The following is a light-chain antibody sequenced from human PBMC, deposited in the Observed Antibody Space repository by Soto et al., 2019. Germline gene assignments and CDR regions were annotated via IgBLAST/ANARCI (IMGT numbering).Light chain of an antibody. CDR2: EVF. CDR3: CSYANSSTSV. CDR1: STDVGNNNL. V-gene: IGLV2-23*02. J-gene: IGLJ2*01. Sequence: QSALTQPASVSGSPGQSITISCTGTSTDVGNNNLVSWYQQHPGNAPKFLIYEVFKRPSGVSHRFSGSKSGNTASLTISGLQAEDGADYYCCSYANSSTSVFGGGTKLTVL.